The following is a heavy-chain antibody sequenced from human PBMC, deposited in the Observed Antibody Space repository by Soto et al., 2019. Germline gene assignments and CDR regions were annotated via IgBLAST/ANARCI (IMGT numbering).Heavy chain of an antibody. J-gene: IGHJ6*02. CDR1: RFTFSSYA. CDR2: ISGSGDNT. Sequence: GGSLRLSCTASRFTFSSYAMSWVRQAPGKGLEWVSAISGSGDNTYYEDSVKGRFIIFRDNSKNTLYLHMNSLRAEDTAVYYCAKHIDGWYWRPEYYGMDVWGQGTTVTVSS. D-gene: IGHD6-19*01. CDR3: AKHIDGWYWRPEYYGMDV. V-gene: IGHV3-23*01.